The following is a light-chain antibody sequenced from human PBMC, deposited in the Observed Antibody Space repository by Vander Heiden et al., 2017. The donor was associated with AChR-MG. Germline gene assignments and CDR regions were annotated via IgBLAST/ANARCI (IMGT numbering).Light chain of an antibody. Sequence: QSALTQPASVSGSPGQSITISCTGTSSDVGSYNLVSWYKQHPGKAPKLMIYEVSKRPSGVSNRFSGSKSGNTASLTISGLQAEDEADYYCCSYAGSSTFAYVFGTGTKVTVL. CDR3: CSYAGSSTFAYV. CDR1: SSDVGSYNL. V-gene: IGLV2-23*02. J-gene: IGLJ1*01. CDR2: EVS.